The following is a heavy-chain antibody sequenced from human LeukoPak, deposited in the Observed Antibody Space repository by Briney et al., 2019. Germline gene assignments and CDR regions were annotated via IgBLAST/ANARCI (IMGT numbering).Heavy chain of an antibody. CDR1: GGSFSGYY. CDR3: ARGQYYDYVWGSHRYNWFDP. V-gene: IGHV4-34*01. Sequence: SETLSLTCAVSGGSFSGYYWSWVRQPPGKGLEWIGEINHSGSTNYNPSLKSRVTISVDTSKNQFPLKLSSVTAEDTAVYYCARGQYYDYVWGSHRYNWFDPWGQGTLVTVSS. J-gene: IGHJ5*02. D-gene: IGHD3-16*02. CDR2: INHSGST.